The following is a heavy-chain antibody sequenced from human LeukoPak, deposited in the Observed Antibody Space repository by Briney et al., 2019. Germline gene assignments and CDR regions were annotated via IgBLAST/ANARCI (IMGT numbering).Heavy chain of an antibody. V-gene: IGHV3-23*01. CDR2: ISSSGGTT. D-gene: IGHD1-26*01. J-gene: IGHJ4*02. Sequence: PGGSLRLSCAASGFTFTSYVMNWVRQAPGTGLEWVSAISSSGGTTYYADSVKDRFTISRDSSRNTLYLQMNSLRAEDTAVYYCTKARGSYSGSYFSSGDFDYWGQGTLVTVSS. CDR1: GFTFTSYV. CDR3: TKARGSYSGSYFSSGDFDY.